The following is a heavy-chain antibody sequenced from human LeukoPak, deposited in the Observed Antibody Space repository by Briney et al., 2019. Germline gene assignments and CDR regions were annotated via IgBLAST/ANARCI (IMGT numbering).Heavy chain of an antibody. D-gene: IGHD3-22*01. CDR2: INHSGST. J-gene: IGHJ4*02. CDR1: GGSFSGYY. CDR3: ARISSRLFPPTYQYDRRLYLDY. V-gene: IGHV4-34*01. Sequence: SETLSLTCAVSGGSFSGYYWSWIRQPPGKGLQWIGEINHSGSTNYNPSLKSRAPISLETSKSHFPLNLSSVTASDTAVYYCARISSRLFPPTYQYDRRLYLDYWGQGTLVTVSS.